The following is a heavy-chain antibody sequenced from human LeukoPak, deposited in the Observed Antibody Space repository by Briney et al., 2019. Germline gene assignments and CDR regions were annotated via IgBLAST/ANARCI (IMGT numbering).Heavy chain of an antibody. CDR2: IYHSGST. D-gene: IGHD1-26*01. CDR3: AREVRSGSYFGY. CDR1: GGSFSGYY. Sequence: PSETLSLTCAVYGGSFSGYYWSWIRQPPGKGLEWIGSIYHSGSTYYNPSLKSRVTLSVDTSKNQFSLKLSSVTAADTAVYYCAREVRSGSYFGYWGQGTLVTVSS. J-gene: IGHJ4*02. V-gene: IGHV4-34*01.